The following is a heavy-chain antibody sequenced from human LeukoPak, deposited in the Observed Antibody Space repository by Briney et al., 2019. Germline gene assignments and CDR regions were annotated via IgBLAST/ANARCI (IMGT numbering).Heavy chain of an antibody. CDR3: ARGGWTL. CDR1: GFTFSSYA. V-gene: IGHV3-30-3*01. Sequence: GGSLRLSCAASGFTFSSYAMHWVRQAPGKGLEWVAVISYDGSNKYYADSVKGRFTISRDNAKNSLYLQMNSLRAEDTAVYYCARGGWTLWGQGTLVTVSS. CDR2: ISYDGSNK. J-gene: IGHJ4*02. D-gene: IGHD3/OR15-3a*01.